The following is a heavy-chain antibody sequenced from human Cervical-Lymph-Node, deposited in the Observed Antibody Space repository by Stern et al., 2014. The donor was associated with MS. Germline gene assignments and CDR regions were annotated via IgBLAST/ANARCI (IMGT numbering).Heavy chain of an antibody. CDR3: AKVGTAYSSGAIDP. V-gene: IGHV3-30*18. CDR1: GFTFSAHG. J-gene: IGHJ5*02. Sequence: VQLVESGGGGVQPGRSLRLSCAASGFTFSAHGMHWVRQAPGKGLEGVAVISYDGRNRQYGDSVKGRFTISRDNAKKTLYLQMNSLRSEDTAVYYCAKVGTAYSSGAIDPWGQGTLVTVSS. D-gene: IGHD3/OR15-3a*01. CDR2: ISYDGRNR.